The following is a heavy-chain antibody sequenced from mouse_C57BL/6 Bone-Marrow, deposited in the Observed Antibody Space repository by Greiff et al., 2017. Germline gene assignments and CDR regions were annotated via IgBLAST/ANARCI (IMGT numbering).Heavy chain of an antibody. CDR1: GFNIKDDY. V-gene: IGHV14-4*01. J-gene: IGHJ2*01. CDR2: IDPENGDT. Sequence: VQLKQSGAELVRPGASVKLSCTASGFNIKDDYMHWVKQRPEQGLEWIGWIDPENGDTEYASKFQGKANITADTSSNTAYLQLSSLTSEDTSVYYCTTVPFDYCGQGTTLTVSA. CDR3: TTVPFDY.